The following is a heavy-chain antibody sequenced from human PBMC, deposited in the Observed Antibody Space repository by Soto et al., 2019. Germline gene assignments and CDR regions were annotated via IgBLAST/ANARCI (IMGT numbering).Heavy chain of an antibody. V-gene: IGHV3-74*01. CDR2: INGDASNA. Sequence: EVQLVESGGTLVQPGGSLRLSCAAAGFTFTNYWIHWVRKAPGKGLVWVYRINGDASNAFYADSVKGRFTISRDNAKNIVYLQLNGLGAEDTAIYYCARGIQYRYGMDVWGQGTTVTVSS. CDR3: ARGIQYRYGMDV. J-gene: IGHJ6*02. D-gene: IGHD4-4*01. CDR1: GFTFTNYW.